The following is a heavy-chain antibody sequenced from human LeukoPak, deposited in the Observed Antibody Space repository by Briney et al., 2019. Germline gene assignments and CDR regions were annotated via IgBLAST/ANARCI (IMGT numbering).Heavy chain of an antibody. CDR3: AKWARITMIRGVIIPPDY. Sequence: GGSLRLSCAASGFTFDDYGMSWVRQAPGKGLEWVSSINWNGGSTGYADSVKGRFTISRDNAKNSLYLQMNSLRAEDTALYYCAKWARITMIRGVIIPPDYWGQGTLVTVSS. V-gene: IGHV3-20*04. D-gene: IGHD3-10*01. CDR1: GFTFDDYG. CDR2: INWNGGST. J-gene: IGHJ4*02.